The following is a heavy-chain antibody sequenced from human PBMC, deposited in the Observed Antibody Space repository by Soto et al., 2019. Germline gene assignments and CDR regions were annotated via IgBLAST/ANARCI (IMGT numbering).Heavy chain of an antibody. CDR3: ARDSDFHFDY. J-gene: IGHJ4*02. CDR2: ISSSSSYI. CDR1: GFTFSSYS. D-gene: IGHD2-21*02. V-gene: IGHV3-21*01. Sequence: GGSLRLSCAASGFTFSSYSMNWVRQAPGKGLEWVSSISSSSSYIYYADSVKGRFTISRDNAKNSLDLQMNSLRAEDTAVYYCARDSDFHFDYWGQGTLVTVSS.